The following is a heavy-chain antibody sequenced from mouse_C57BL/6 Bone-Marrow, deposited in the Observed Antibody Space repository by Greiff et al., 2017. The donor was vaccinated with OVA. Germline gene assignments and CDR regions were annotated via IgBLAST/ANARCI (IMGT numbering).Heavy chain of an antibody. Sequence: VKVVESGPGLVQPSQSLSITCTVSGFSLTSYGVHWVRQSPGKGLEWLGVIWRGGSTDYNAAFMSRLSITKDNSKSQVFFKMNSLQADDTAIYYCAKILYYYGSSYWYFDVWGTGTTVTVSS. V-gene: IGHV2-5*01. CDR1: GFSLTSYG. J-gene: IGHJ1*03. CDR2: IWRGGST. CDR3: AKILYYYGSSYWYFDV. D-gene: IGHD1-1*01.